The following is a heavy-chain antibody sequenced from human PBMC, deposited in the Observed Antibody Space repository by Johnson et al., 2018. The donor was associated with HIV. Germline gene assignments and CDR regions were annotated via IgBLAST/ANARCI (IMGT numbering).Heavy chain of an antibody. CDR3: ARGEAADGAFDI. CDR1: GFTFDDYA. V-gene: IGHV3-9*01. D-gene: IGHD6-13*01. J-gene: IGHJ3*02. CDR2: ISWNSGSI. Sequence: VQLVESGGGLVQPGRSLRLSCAASGFTFDDYAMHWVRQAPGKGLEWVSGISWNSGSIGYAYSVRGRFTISRDNAKNSLYLQMNSLRAEDTAVYYCARGEAADGAFDIWGQGTMVTVSS.